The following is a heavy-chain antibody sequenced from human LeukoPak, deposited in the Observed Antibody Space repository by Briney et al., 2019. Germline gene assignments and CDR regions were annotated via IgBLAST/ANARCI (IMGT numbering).Heavy chain of an antibody. CDR2: IIPILGIA. CDR3: ARVGMVRGVILYGMDV. V-gene: IGHV1-69*04. CDR1: GYTFTSYG. J-gene: IGHJ6*02. D-gene: IGHD3-10*01. Sequence: ASVKVSCKASGYTFTSYGISWVRQAPGQGLEWMGRIIPILGIANYAQKFQGRVTITADKSTSTAYMELSSLRSEDTAVYYCARVGMVRGVILYGMDVWGQGTTVTVSS.